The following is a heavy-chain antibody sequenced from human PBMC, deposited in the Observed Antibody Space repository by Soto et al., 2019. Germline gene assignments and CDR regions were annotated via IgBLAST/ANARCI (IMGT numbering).Heavy chain of an antibody. CDR1: GFTFSSHA. CDR2: ISGSGSST. J-gene: IGHJ4*02. V-gene: IGHV3-23*01. CDR3: AKRGCMTGTMSC. Sequence: GGSLRLSCAASGFTFSSHAMSWVRQAPGKGLKWVSAISGSGSSTYYADSVKGRFTISRDNSKNTLYLQMNSLRDEDTAVYYCAKRGCMTGTMSCWGQGTLVTVSS. D-gene: IGHD1-7*01.